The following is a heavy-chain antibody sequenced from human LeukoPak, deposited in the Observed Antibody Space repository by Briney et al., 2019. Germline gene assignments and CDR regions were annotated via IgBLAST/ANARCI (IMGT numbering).Heavy chain of an antibody. CDR1: GYSFTGHY. CDR3: ARNLWFGESSDAFDI. V-gene: IGHV1-2*02. D-gene: IGHD3-10*01. Sequence: ASVTVSCKASGYSFTGHYMHWVRQAPGQGLEWMGWINPKSGGTNYAQKFQGRVTMTRDTSISTAYMEMSSLRSNDTAVYYCARNLWFGESSDAFDIWGQGTMVTVSS. CDR2: INPKSGGT. J-gene: IGHJ3*02.